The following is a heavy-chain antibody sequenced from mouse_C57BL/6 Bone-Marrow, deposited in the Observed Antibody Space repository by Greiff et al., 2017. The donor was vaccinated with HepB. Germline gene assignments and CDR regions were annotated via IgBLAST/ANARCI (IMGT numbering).Heavy chain of an antibody. J-gene: IGHJ4*01. V-gene: IGHV14-4*01. CDR3: RCSPMDY. Sequence: VQLKESGAELVRPGASVKLSCTASGFNIKDDYMHWVKQRPEQGLEWIGWIDPENGDTEYASKFQGKATITADTSSNTAYLQLSSLTSEDTAVYYCRCSPMDYWGQGTSVTVSS. CDR2: IDPENGDT. CDR1: GFNIKDDY.